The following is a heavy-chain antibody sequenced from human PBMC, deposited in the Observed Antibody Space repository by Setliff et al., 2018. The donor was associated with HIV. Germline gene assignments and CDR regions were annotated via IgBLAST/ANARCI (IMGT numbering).Heavy chain of an antibody. D-gene: IGHD1-26*01. V-gene: IGHV4-4*07. CDR1: GGSIVSYY. CDR3: ARDVGGVHMATNFDF. Sequence: PSETLSLTCTVSGGSIVSYYWTWIRQPAGKGLEWMGRIYSSGNTEYNPSLKGRVTMSVDTSENQFSLRLASVTAADTAVYYCARDVGGVHMATNFDFWGRGTLVTVSS. CDR2: IYSSGNT. J-gene: IGHJ4*02.